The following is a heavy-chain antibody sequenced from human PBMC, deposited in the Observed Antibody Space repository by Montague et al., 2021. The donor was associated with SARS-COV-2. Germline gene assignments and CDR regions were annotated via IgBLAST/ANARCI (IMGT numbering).Heavy chain of an antibody. CDR1: GFTVSSNY. V-gene: IGHV3-53*01. CDR3: ARDAGGNFPTSFDY. J-gene: IGHJ4*02. CDR2: IYSGGST. D-gene: IGHD4-23*01. Sequence: SLRLSCAASGFTVSSNYMSWVRQAPGKGLEWVSVIYSGGSTYYADSVKGRFTISRDNSMNTLYLQMNSLRAGDTAVYYCARDAGGNFPTSFDYWGQGTLVTVSS.